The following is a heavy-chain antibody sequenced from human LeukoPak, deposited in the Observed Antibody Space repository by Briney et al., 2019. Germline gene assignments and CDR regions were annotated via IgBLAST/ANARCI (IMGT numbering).Heavy chain of an antibody. J-gene: IGHJ4*02. CDR3: ARVERPPTYYYDSSGTYYFDY. V-gene: IGHV3-48*01. CDR1: GFTFSSYS. Sequence: GGSLRLSCAASGFTFSSYSMNWVRQAPGKGLEWVSYISSSSTIYYADSVKGRFTISRDNAKNSLYLQMNSLRAEDTAVYYCARVERPPTYYYDSSGTYYFDYWGQGTLVTVSS. CDR2: ISSSSTI. D-gene: IGHD3-22*01.